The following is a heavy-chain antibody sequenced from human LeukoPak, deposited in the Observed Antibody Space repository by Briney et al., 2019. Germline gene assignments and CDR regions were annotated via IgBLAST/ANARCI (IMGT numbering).Heavy chain of an antibody. CDR3: ARSYYCSGGSCYSGVYYYGMDV. CDR1: VATFGSYA. V-gene: IGHV1-69*13. D-gene: IGHD2-15*01. CDR2: IMNIFGTA. Sequence: APVKPSCKAAVATFGSYAITSVRQAPGHQLEWMGGIMNIFGTANYAQKFPARVTITADESTSTTYTDLSSARSEDTAVVYSARSYYCSGGSCYSGVYYYGMDVRGQGTTVTVAS. J-gene: IGHJ6*02.